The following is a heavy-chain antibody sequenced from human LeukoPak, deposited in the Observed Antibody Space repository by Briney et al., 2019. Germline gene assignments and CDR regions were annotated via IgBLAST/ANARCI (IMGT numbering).Heavy chain of an antibody. CDR1: GGSISSYY. D-gene: IGHD3-16*01. Sequence: SETLSLICTVPGGSISSYYWSWIRQPPGKGLEWIGYIYYSGSTNYNPSLKSRVTISVDTSKNQSSLKLRAVTAADPAVYYCGSHRWGGGCYYYGMDVWGQGTTVTVSS. V-gene: IGHV4-59*08. CDR3: GSHRWGGGCYYYGMDV. J-gene: IGHJ6*02. CDR2: IYYSGST.